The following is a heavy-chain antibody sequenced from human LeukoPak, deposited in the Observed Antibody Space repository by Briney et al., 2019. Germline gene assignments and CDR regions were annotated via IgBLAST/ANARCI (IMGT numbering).Heavy chain of an antibody. Sequence: GVTVTVTCTSSGYTFTSYGITWVRPAPGQGLDWMGWISAYTGNTNYAQKVQGRVSMTTDTSTSTAYKEVRGLRSDDTAGYYCARDSLGSYSSPDNWGQGALVTV. CDR1: GYTFTSYG. CDR2: ISAYTGNT. D-gene: IGHD1-26*01. V-gene: IGHV1-18*01. CDR3: ARDSLGSYSSPDN. J-gene: IGHJ4*02.